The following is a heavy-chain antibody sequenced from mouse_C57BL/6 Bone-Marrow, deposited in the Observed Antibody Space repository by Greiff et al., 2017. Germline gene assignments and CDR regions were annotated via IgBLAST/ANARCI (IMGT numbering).Heavy chain of an antibody. CDR1: GYTFTSYW. V-gene: IGHV1-69*01. CDR3: ARSYYGSSYDWYFDV. J-gene: IGHJ1*03. Sequence: VQLQQSGAELVMPGASVKLSCKASGYTFTSYWMHWVKQRPGQGLEWIGEIDPSDSYTNYNQKFKGKSTLTVDKSSSTAYMQLSSLTSEDSAVYYCARSYYGSSYDWYFDVWGTGTTVTVSS. CDR2: IDPSDSYT. D-gene: IGHD1-1*01.